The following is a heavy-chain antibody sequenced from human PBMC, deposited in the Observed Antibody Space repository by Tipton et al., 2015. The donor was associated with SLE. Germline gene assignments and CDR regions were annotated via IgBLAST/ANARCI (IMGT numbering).Heavy chain of an antibody. CDR1: GYTFTNYG. D-gene: IGHD3-10*01. CDR3: AREVYSGSYYYYYGMDV. CDR2: ISPYNGNT. Sequence: QLVQSGAEVKKPGASVKVSCKASGYTFTNYGISWVRQAPGQGLEWMGWISPYNGNTDYAQNLQGGVTMTTYTSTSTAYMELRSLRSDDTAVYYCAREVYSGSYYYYYGMDVWGQGTTVTISS. J-gene: IGHJ6*02. V-gene: IGHV1-18*01.